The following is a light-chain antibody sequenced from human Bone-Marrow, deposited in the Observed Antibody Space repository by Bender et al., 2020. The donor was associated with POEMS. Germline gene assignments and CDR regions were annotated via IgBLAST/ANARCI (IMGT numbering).Light chain of an antibody. J-gene: IGLJ1*01. CDR3: CSYTRSLTYV. CDR1: SSNIGNHG. Sequence: QSVVTQPPSLSEAPRQRVTISCSGSSSNIGNHGVNWYQQHPGRAPKLMIFDVNKRPSGVPDRFSGSKSGNTASLTIFGLQAEDEADYFCCSYTRSLTYVFGTGTRVTVL. CDR2: DVN. V-gene: IGLV1-36*01.